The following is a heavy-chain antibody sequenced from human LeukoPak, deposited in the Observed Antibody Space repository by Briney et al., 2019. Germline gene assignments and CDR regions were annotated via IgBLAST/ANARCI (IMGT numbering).Heavy chain of an antibody. V-gene: IGHV3-23*01. CDR2: ISDRGDST. J-gene: IGHJ6*02. CDR1: GFTFTAYA. CDR3: TKGTIELGV. Sequence: GGSLRLSCAASGFTFTAYAMSWVRRAPGKGLEWVSTISDRGDSTYYADSVKGRFTISRDNSKDTVFLQLNSLRVEDTALYYCTKGTIELGVWGQGTTVTVSS. D-gene: IGHD4/OR15-4a*01.